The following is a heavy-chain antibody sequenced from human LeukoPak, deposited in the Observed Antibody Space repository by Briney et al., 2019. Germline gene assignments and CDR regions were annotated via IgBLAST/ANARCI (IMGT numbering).Heavy chain of an antibody. CDR1: GYTFTSYD. J-gene: IGHJ6*03. CDR3: ARLLSGVVVVPAALYHYYYMDV. V-gene: IGHV1-8*01. CDR2: MNPNSGDT. D-gene: IGHD2-2*01. Sequence: ASVKVSCKASGYTFTSYDINWVRQATGQGLEWMGWMNPNSGDTGYAQKFQGRVTMTRNTSISTAYMELSSLRSEDTAMYYCARLLSGVVVVPAALYHYYYMDVWGKGTTVTVSS.